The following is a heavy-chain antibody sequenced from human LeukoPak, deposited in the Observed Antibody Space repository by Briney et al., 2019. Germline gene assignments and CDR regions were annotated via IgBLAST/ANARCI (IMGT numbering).Heavy chain of an antibody. V-gene: IGHV4-59*01. J-gene: IGHJ5*02. D-gene: IGHD2-2*01. Sequence: SETLSLTSTVSGGSISSYYWSWIRQPPGKGLEWIGYIYYSGSTNYNPSLKSRVTISVDTSKNQFSLKLSSVTAADTAVYYCAREICSSTSCAGNWFDPWGQGTLVTVSS. CDR1: GGSISSYY. CDR2: IYYSGST. CDR3: AREICSSTSCAGNWFDP.